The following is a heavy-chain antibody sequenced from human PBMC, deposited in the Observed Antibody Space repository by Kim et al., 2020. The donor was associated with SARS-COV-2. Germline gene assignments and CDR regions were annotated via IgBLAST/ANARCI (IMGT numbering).Heavy chain of an antibody. CDR3: ARVICSSTSCYVHWFDP. V-gene: IGHV4-31*02. D-gene: IGHD2-2*01. J-gene: IGHJ5*02. Sequence: LKSRVTISVGTSKNQFALKLSAVTAADTAVYYCARVICSSTSCYVHWFDPWGQGTLVTVSS.